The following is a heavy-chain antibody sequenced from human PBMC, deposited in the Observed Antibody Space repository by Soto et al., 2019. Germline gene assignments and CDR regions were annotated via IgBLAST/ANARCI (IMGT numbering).Heavy chain of an antibody. CDR3: ARDDSSGYYYDGAFDI. Sequence: GASVKVSCKASGGTFSSYAISWVRQAPGQGLEWMGGIIPIFGTANYAQKFQGRVTITADKSTSTAYMELSSLRSEDTAVYYCARDDSSGYYYDGAFDIWGQGTMVTVSS. V-gene: IGHV1-69*06. J-gene: IGHJ3*02. D-gene: IGHD3-22*01. CDR2: IIPIFGTA. CDR1: GGTFSSYA.